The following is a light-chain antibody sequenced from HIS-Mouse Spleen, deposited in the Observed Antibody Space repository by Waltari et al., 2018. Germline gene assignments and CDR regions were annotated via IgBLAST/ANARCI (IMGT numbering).Light chain of an antibody. CDR3: QQLNSYPPT. CDR1: QGISSY. CDR2: AAS. J-gene: IGKJ1*01. V-gene: IGKV1-9*01. Sequence: DIQLTQSPSFLSASVGDRVTITCRASQGISSYLAWYQQKPGKAPKLLIYAASTLQSGVPSRFSGSGSGTEFTLTISSLQPEYFATYYCQQLNSYPPTFGQGTKVEIK.